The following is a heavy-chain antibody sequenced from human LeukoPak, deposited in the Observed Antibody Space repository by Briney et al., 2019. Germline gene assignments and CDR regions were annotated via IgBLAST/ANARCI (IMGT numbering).Heavy chain of an antibody. V-gene: IGHV3-33*01. D-gene: IGHD5-18*01. CDR3: AREGAMVSSVCGYYGMDV. J-gene: IGHJ6*02. CDR1: GFTFSSYG. CDR2: IWYDGSNK. Sequence: GRSLRLSCAASGFTFSSYGMRWVRQAPGKGLEWVGDIWYDGSNKYNADSVRGRFNISRDNSKNTLSLEMNRLRAADTAVYYCAREGAMVSSVCGYYGMDVWGQGTTVTVSS.